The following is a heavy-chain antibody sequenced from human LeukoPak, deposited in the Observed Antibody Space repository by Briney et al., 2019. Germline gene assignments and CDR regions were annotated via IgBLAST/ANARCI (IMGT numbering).Heavy chain of an antibody. V-gene: IGHV5-51*01. Sequence: RESLKISCKGSGYSFTSYWIGWVRQMPGNGLEWMGIIYPGDSDTRYSLSFQGQVTISADKSISTAYLQWSSLKASDTAIYYCARHVTYSSTSSYFDYWGQGTLVTVSS. CDR2: IYPGDSDT. D-gene: IGHD6-6*01. J-gene: IGHJ4*02. CDR3: ARHVTYSSTSSYFDY. CDR1: GYSFTSYW.